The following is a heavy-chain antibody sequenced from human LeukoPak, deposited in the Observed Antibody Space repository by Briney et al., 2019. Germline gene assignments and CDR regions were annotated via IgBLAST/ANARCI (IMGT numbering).Heavy chain of an antibody. Sequence: ASVKVSCKSSGYTFTGYQIHWVRQAPGQGLEWMGWINPNSGATNYAQEFQGRVTMTRDTCIGTAYMELSRLRSDDTAVYYCARDYYGSGSYSTDYWGQGTLVTVSS. CDR1: GYTFTGYQ. CDR2: INPNSGAT. D-gene: IGHD3-10*01. CDR3: ARDYYGSGSYSTDY. J-gene: IGHJ4*02. V-gene: IGHV1-2*02.